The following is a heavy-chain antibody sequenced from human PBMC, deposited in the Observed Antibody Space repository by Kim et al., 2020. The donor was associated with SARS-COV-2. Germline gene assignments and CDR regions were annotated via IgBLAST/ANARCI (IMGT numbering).Heavy chain of an antibody. D-gene: IGHD6-19*01. Sequence: GGSLRLSCAASGFTFSSYWMSWVRQAPGKGLEWVANIKQDGSEKYYVDSVKGRFTISRDNAKNSLYLQMNSLRAEDTAVYYCARVGHYRRSWFSIAVAGHYFDYWGQGTLVTVSS. CDR2: IKQDGSEK. V-gene: IGHV3-7*01. CDR3: ARVGHYRRSWFSIAVAGHYFDY. J-gene: IGHJ4*02. CDR1: GFTFSSYW.